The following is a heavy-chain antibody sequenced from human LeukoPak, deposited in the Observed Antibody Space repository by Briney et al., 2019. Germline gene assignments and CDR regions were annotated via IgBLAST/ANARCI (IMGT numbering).Heavy chain of an antibody. CDR2: ITISGGTT. D-gene: IGHD1-26*01. V-gene: IGHV3-23*01. Sequence: GGSLRLSCAASGFTFSSYAMGWVRQAPGKGLEWVSDITISGGTTHFYSDSAKGRFTISRDNSKNTLYLQMNSLRAEDTAVYYCARVSNVGAPPDYWGQGTLVTVSS. CDR3: ARVSNVGAPPDY. CDR1: GFTFSSYA. J-gene: IGHJ4*02.